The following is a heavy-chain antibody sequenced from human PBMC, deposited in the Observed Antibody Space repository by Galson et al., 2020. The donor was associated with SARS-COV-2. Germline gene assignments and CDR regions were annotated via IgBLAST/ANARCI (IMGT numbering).Heavy chain of an antibody. D-gene: IGHD1-26*01. V-gene: IGHV3-23*01. CDR2: ISGSGGST. Sequence: GESLKISCAASGFTFSSYAMSWVRQAPGKGLEWVSAISGSGGSTYYADSVKGRFTISRDNSKNTLYLQMNSLRAEDTAVYYCAREVGATTTSRFYWGQGTLVTVSS. CDR3: AREVGATTTSRFY. CDR1: GFTFSSYA. J-gene: IGHJ4*02.